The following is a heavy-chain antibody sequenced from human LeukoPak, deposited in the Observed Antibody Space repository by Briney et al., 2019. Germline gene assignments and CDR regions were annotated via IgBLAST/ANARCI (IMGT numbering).Heavy chain of an antibody. CDR3: AKLRFGELIDY. Sequence: GGSLRLSCAASGFTFSSYAMSWVRQAPGKGLEWVSGISGSGGSTYYADSVKGRFTISRGNSENTLYLQMNSLRAEDTAVYFCAKLRFGELIDYWGQGTLVTVSS. CDR2: ISGSGGST. J-gene: IGHJ4*02. CDR1: GFTFSSYA. V-gene: IGHV3-23*01. D-gene: IGHD3-10*01.